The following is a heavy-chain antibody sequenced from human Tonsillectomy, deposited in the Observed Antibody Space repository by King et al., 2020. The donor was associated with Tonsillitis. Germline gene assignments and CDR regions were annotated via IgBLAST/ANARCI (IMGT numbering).Heavy chain of an antibody. CDR2: IYYSGST. CDR3: AREDNYYFDY. V-gene: IGHV4-59*01. D-gene: IGHD1-1*01. CDR1: VGSISSYY. Sequence: VQLQESGPGLVKPSETLSLTCTVSVGSISSYYWSWIRQPPGKGLEWIGYIYYSGSTNYNPSLKSRVTISVDTSKNQFSLKLSSVTAADTAVYYCAREDNYYFDYWGQGTLVTVSS. J-gene: IGHJ4*02.